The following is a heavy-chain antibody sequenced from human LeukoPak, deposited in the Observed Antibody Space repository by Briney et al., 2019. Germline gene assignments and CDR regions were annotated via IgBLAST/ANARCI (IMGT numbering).Heavy chain of an antibody. D-gene: IGHD2-8*01. J-gene: IGHJ4*02. CDR2: IYYSGTT. CDR3: ARARLGYCTNGVCYGLDY. Sequence: EPSQTLSLTCTVSGGSISSGGYYWSWIRQHPGKGLEWIGYIYYSGTTYYNPSHKSRVTISVHTSKNQFSLKLSSVTAADTAVYYCARARLGYCTNGVCYGLDYWGQGTLVTVSS. V-gene: IGHV4-31*03. CDR1: GGSISSGGYY.